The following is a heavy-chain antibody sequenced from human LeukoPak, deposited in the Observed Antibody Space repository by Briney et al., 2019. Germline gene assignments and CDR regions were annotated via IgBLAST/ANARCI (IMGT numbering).Heavy chain of an antibody. CDR1: GFTLSSYA. CDR2: ISSSSSYI. Sequence: GGSLRLSCAASGFTLSSYAMSWVRQAPGKGLEWVSSISSSSSYIYYADSVKGRFTISRDNAKNSLYLQMNSLRAEDTAVYYCAKFIAAANDAFDIWGQGTMVTVSS. V-gene: IGHV3-21*01. D-gene: IGHD6-13*01. CDR3: AKFIAAANDAFDI. J-gene: IGHJ3*02.